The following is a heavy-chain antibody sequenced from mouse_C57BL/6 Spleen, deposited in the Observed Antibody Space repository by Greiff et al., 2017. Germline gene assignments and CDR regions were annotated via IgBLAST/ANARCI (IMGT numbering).Heavy chain of an antibody. CDR3: ARGGYYYGSSWYFDV. D-gene: IGHD1-1*01. J-gene: IGHJ1*03. CDR1: GFTFSDYY. Sequence: EVQRVESEGGLVQPGSSMKLSCTASGFTFSDYYMAWVRQVPEKGLEWVANINYDGSSTYYLDSLKSRFIISRDNAKNILYLQMSSLKSEDTATYYCARGGYYYGSSWYFDVWGTGTTVTVSS. V-gene: IGHV5-16*01. CDR2: INYDGSST.